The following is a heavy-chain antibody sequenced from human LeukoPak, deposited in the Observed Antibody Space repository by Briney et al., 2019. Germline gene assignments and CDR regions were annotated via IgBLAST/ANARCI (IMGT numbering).Heavy chain of an antibody. V-gene: IGHV1-69*13. J-gene: IGHJ4*02. D-gene: IGHD5-24*01. CDR3: AGVRDGYNAYYFDY. Sequence: SVKVSCKASGGTFSSYAISWVRQAPGQGLEWMGGIIPIFGTANYAQKFQGRVTITADESTSTAYMELSSLRSEDTAVYYCAGVRDGYNAYYFDYWGQGTLVTVSS. CDR2: IIPIFGTA. CDR1: GGTFSSYA.